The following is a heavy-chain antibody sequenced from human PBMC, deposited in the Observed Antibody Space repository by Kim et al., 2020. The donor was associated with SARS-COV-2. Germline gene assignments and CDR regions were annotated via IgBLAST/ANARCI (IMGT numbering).Heavy chain of an antibody. D-gene: IGHD6-13*01. CDR3: ARGLREEAAAGSDY. J-gene: IGHJ4*02. V-gene: IGHV4-34*01. Sequence: NPSLKSRGTIAVDTSQTQFSLKLSAVPAADTAVYYCARGLREEAAAGSDYWGQGTLVTVSS.